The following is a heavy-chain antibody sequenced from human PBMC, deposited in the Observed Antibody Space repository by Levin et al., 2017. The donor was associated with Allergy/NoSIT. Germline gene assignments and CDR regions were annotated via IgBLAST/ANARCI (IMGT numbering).Heavy chain of an antibody. V-gene: IGHV4-34*01. D-gene: IGHD3-10*01. CDR3: ARGPRLSRRGVTMVRGVIPPRYGMDG. CDR2: INHSGST. CDR1: GGSFSGYY. Sequence: SETLSLTCAVYGGSFSGYYWSWIRQPPGKGLEWIGEINHSGSTNYNPSLKSRVTISVDTSKNQFSLKLSSVTAADTAVYYCARGPRLSRRGVTMVRGVIPPRYGMDGWGQGTTVTVSS. J-gene: IGHJ6*02.